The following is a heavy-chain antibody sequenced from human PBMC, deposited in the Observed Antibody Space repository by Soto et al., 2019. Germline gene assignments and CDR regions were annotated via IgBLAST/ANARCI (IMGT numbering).Heavy chain of an antibody. J-gene: IGHJ4*02. V-gene: IGHV3-30-3*01. CDR2: ISYDGSNK. D-gene: IGHD1-1*01. Sequence: QVQLVESGGGVVQPGRSLRLSCAASGFTFSSYAMHWVRQAPGKGLEWVAVISYDGSNKYYADSVKGRFTISRDTSRXTRYLQMNSLRAEDTAVYYCASPRLSSDGTTPIDYWGQGTLVTVSS. CDR3: ASPRLSSDGTTPIDY. CDR1: GFTFSSYA.